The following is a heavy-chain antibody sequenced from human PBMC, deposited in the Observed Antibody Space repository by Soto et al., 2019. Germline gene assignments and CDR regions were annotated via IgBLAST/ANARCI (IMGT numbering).Heavy chain of an antibody. Sequence: GGSLRLSCVVPGSIFIGYGMHWVRQAPGKGLEWVAVIWHEGSEINYADSVKGRFTNSRDNSKNSLYLQMNSLRDEDTAVYYCARDSVACIDYWGQGTLVTVSS. D-gene: IGHD6-19*01. CDR3: ARDSVACIDY. J-gene: IGHJ4*02. CDR2: IWHEGSEI. CDR1: GSIFIGYG. V-gene: IGHV3-33*01.